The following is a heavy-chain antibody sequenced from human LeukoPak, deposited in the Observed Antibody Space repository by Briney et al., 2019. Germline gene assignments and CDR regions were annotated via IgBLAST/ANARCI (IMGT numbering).Heavy chain of an antibody. V-gene: IGHV3-30-3*01. J-gene: IGHJ5*02. CDR1: GFTFSSYA. CDR3: AKDFLPFGEAAAGPNWFDP. Sequence: GGSLRLSCAASGFTFSSYAMHWVRQAPGKGLERVAVISYDGSNKYYADSVKGRFTISRDNSKNTLYLQMNSLRAEDTALYYCAKDFLPFGEAAAGPNWFDPWGQGTLVTVSS. D-gene: IGHD6-13*01. CDR2: ISYDGSNK.